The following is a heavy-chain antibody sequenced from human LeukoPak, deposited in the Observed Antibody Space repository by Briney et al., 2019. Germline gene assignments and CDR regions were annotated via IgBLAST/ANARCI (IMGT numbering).Heavy chain of an antibody. V-gene: IGHV3-23*01. J-gene: IGHJ5*02. CDR2: IGGRGGST. Sequence: GGSLRLSCVGSGFTFSSYTMTWVRQAPGKGLEWVSAIGGRGGSTYYADSVKGRFTISRDNSKNTVYLQMNSLRADDTAVYYCAKEGGAWGQGTLVTVSS. CDR1: GFTFSSYT. D-gene: IGHD3-16*01. CDR3: AKEGGA.